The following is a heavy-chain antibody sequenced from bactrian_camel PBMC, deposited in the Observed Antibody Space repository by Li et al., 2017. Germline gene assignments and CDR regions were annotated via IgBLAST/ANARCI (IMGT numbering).Heavy chain of an antibody. CDR1: RHRYSNNC. V-gene: IGHV3S54*01. CDR2: ILTGGGNT. J-gene: IGHJ4*01. D-gene: IGHD1*01. Sequence: QVQLVESGGGSVQAGGSLRLSCSAARHRYSNNCMGWFRQPPGKAREGIATILTGGGNTYYADSVKGRFTISKDNVKNNLYLQMNSLKPEDTATYYCAARLYPECIWNLREIDFQYWGQGTQVTVS. CDR3: AARLYPECIWNLREIDFQY.